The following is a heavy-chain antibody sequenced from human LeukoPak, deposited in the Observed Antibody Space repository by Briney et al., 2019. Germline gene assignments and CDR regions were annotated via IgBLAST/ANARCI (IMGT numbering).Heavy chain of an antibody. Sequence: SETLSLTCAVSGDSISSGGHSWSWIRQPPGKALEWIGYIYYSGSAYYNPSLNSRVSMSVDSSKNQFSLKLSSVTAADTAVYYCARVDYDDTSLIGFGPWGQGTLVTVSS. CDR2: IYYSGSA. V-gene: IGHV4-30-4*07. D-gene: IGHD4-17*01. CDR3: ARVDYDDTSLIGFGP. J-gene: IGHJ5*02. CDR1: GDSISSGGHS.